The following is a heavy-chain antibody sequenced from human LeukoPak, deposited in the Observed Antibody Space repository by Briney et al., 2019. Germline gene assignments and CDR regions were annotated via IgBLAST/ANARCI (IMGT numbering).Heavy chain of an antibody. CDR3: ARQVEMDPPAPYYYGMDV. V-gene: IGHV5-51*01. CDR1: GYSFTSYW. Sequence: GESLKISGKGSGYSFTSYWIAWVRQTPGKGLEWMGLINPGDSDTRYSPSFQGQVTISADKSISTAYLQWSSLKASDTAMYYCARQVEMDPPAPYYYGMDVWGQGTTVTVSS. J-gene: IGHJ6*02. CDR2: INPGDSDT. D-gene: IGHD5-24*01.